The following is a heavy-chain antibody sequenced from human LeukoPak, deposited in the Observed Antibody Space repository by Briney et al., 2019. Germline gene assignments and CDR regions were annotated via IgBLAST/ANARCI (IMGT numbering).Heavy chain of an antibody. J-gene: IGHJ5*02. CDR3: AREPAAAGRNWFDP. V-gene: IGHV3-48*01. Sequence: GGSLRLSCAASGFSLSSYNMSWVRQAPGKGLEWLSYISSSSSAIYYAESVKGRFTISRDNAKNSLYLQMNSLRAEDTAVYYCAREPAAAGRNWFDPWGQGTLVTVSS. D-gene: IGHD6-13*01. CDR1: GFSLSSYN. CDR2: ISSSSSAI.